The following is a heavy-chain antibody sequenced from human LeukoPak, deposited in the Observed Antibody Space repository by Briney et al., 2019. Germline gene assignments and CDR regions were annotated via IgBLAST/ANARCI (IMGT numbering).Heavy chain of an antibody. CDR3: ARGAAATEDYYMDV. D-gene: IGHD6-13*01. CDR2: IYHSGST. V-gene: IGHV4-4*02. Sequence: GTLRLSCGASGFTFSTYGMSWVRQPPGKGLEWIGEIYHSGSTNYNPSLKSRVTISVDKSKNQFSLKLSSVTAADTAVYYCARGAAATEDYYMDVWGKGTTVTVSS. J-gene: IGHJ6*03. CDR1: GFTFSTYGM.